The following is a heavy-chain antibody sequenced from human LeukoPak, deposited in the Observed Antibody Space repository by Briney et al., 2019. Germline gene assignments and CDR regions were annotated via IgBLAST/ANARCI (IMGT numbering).Heavy chain of an antibody. Sequence: PGGSLRLSCAASRFTFSSYGMHWVRQAPGKGLEWVAFIPYDGNNKYYADSVKGRFTISRDNSKNTLYLQMNSLRAEDTAVYYCVKDGDDSGSYLVYWRQGTLVTVSS. CDR2: IPYDGNNK. CDR1: RFTFSSYG. V-gene: IGHV3-30*02. D-gene: IGHD1-26*01. J-gene: IGHJ4*02. CDR3: VKDGDDSGSYLVY.